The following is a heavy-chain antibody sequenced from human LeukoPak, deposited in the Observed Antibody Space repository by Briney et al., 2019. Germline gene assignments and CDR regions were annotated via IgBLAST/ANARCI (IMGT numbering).Heavy chain of an antibody. J-gene: IGHJ6*03. CDR1: GGSFSGYY. V-gene: IGHV4-34*01. CDR2: INHSGST. D-gene: IGHD1-26*01. Sequence: PSETLSLTCAVYGGSFSGYYWSWIRQPPGKGLEWIGEINHSGSTNYSPSLKSRVTISVDTSKNQFSLKLSSVTAADTAAYYCARLVGATRGYYYYYYMDVWGKGTTVTVSS. CDR3: ARLVGATRGYYYYYYMDV.